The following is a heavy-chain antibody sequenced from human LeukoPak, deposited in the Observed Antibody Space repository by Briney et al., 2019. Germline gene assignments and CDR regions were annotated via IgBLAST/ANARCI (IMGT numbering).Heavy chain of an antibody. V-gene: IGHV4-34*01. CDR3: ARGWGDYVWGSYRQSLDY. Sequence: SETLSLTCAVYGGSFSGYYWSWIRQPPGKGLEWIGEINHSGSTNHNPSLKSRVTISVDTSKNQFSLKLSSVTAADTAVYYCARGWGDYVWGSYRQSLDYWGQGTLVTVSS. J-gene: IGHJ4*02. CDR2: INHSGST. CDR1: GGSFSGYY. D-gene: IGHD3-16*02.